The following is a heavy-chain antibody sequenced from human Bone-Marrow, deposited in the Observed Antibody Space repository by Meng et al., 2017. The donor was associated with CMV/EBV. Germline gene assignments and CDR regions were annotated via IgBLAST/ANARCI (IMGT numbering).Heavy chain of an antibody. Sequence: GSSSRGGYYWSWIRQPPGKGLEWIGYIYYSGSTYYNPSLKSRVTISVDTSKNQFSLKLSSVTAADTAVYYCASSAITIFGVVQNDYWGQGTLVTVSS. CDR1: GSSSRGGYY. D-gene: IGHD3-3*01. J-gene: IGHJ4*02. CDR2: IYYSGST. CDR3: ASSAITIFGVVQNDY. V-gene: IGHV4-31*02.